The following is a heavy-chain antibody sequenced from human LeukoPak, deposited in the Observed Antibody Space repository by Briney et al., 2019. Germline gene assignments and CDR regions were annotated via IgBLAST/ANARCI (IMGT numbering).Heavy chain of an antibody. D-gene: IGHD3-22*01. V-gene: IGHV3-23*01. Sequence: TGGTLRLSCAASGFTFSSYGVSWVRQAPGKGLEWVSAISGSGGSTYYADSVKGRFTISRDNSKNTLYLQMNSLRAEDTAVYYCAKDRGPYYDSSGYYDYWGQGTLVTVSS. CDR1: GFTFSSYG. CDR3: AKDRGPYYDSSGYYDY. CDR2: ISGSGGST. J-gene: IGHJ4*02.